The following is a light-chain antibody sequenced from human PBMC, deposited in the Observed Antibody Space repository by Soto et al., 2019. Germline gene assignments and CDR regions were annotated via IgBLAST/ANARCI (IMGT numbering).Light chain of an antibody. V-gene: IGKV3D-15*01. Sequence: EIVMTQSPSTLSVSPGERATLSCRASQSFSSNLAWYQQKPGQAPRLLIYGASTRATGIPARFSGSGSGTEVTLTISSLQYEDFAVYYCQQYNNWPPLTFGGGTKVEIK. CDR3: QQYNNWPPLT. CDR2: GAS. CDR1: QSFSSN. J-gene: IGKJ4*01.